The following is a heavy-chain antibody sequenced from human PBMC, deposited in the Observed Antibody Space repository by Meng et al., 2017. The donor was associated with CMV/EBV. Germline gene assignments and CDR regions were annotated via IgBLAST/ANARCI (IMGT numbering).Heavy chain of an antibody. V-gene: IGHV3-21*01. CDR3: SRDGLEGSIWSGPYYYYGMDV. Sequence: ESLKISCAASGFTFSSYSMNWVRQAPGKGLGWVSSISSSSSYIYYADSVKGRFTISRDNAKNSLYLRMNSLRAEDTAVYYCSRDGLEGSIWSGPYYYYGMDVWGQGTTVTVSS. CDR2: ISSSSSYI. D-gene: IGHD3-3*01. J-gene: IGHJ6*02. CDR1: GFTFSSYS.